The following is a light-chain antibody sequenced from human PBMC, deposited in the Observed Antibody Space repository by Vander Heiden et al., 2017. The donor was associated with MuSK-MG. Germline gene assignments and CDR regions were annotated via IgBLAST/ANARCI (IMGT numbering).Light chain of an antibody. CDR3: QQTDITPRT. CDR2: AAS. J-gene: IGKJ1*01. CDR1: QSISSF. V-gene: IGKV1-39*01. Sequence: DIQMTQSPSSLSAYVGDRVTITCRASQSISSFLNWYQQKPGKAPKLLIYAASSLPGGVPSKFSGSGSGTEFTLTISRLQPEDVATYYCQQTDITPRTFGQGTMVEIK.